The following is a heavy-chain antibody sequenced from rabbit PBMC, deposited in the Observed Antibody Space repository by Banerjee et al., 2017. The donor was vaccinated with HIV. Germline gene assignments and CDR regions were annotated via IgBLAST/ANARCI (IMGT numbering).Heavy chain of an antibody. Sequence: QSLEESGGDLVKPGASLTLTCTASGFSFSSSYYMCWVRQAPGKGLEWIACIYAGSSGSTYYASWAKGRFTISKTSSTTVTLQMTSLTAADTATYFCAREVLYDDYGDYGYYFNLWGQGTLVTVS. D-gene: IGHD2-1*01. CDR2: IYAGSSGST. J-gene: IGHJ4*01. CDR1: GFSFSSSYY. V-gene: IGHV1S40*01. CDR3: AREVLYDDYGDYGYYFNL.